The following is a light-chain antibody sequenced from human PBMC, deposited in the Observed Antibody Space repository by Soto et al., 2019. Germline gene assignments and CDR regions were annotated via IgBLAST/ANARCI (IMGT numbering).Light chain of an antibody. CDR2: GAS. J-gene: IGKJ4*01. Sequence: EIVLTQSPGTLSLSPGERATLSCRASQSVNSNYLAWYQQKPGQGPRLLMYGASSRATGIPDRFSGSGSGTDFTLTISRLEPEDFAVYYCQQYGSSPPITFGGGTKVEIK. CDR3: QQYGSSPPIT. CDR1: QSVNSNY. V-gene: IGKV3-20*01.